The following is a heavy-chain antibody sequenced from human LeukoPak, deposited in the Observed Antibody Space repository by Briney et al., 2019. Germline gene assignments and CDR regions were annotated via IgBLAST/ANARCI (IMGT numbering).Heavy chain of an antibody. CDR1: GFTFSSYV. CDR2: MWYDGNKE. CDR3: ARPPQQRVWFFHY. D-gene: IGHD6-13*01. Sequence: PGGSLRLSCAASGFTFSSYVIHWVRQAPVKGLEWVAVMWYDGNKEYYADSVKGRFTISRDISKSTVYLQMNSLRAEDTAVYYCARPPQQRVWFFHYWGQGTLVTVSS. J-gene: IGHJ4*02. V-gene: IGHV3-33*01.